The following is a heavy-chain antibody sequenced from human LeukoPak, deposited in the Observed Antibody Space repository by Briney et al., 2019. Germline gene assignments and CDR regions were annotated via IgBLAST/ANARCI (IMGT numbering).Heavy chain of an antibody. V-gene: IGHV4-59*04. CDR2: IYYSGST. CDR1: GGSISPYY. Sequence: SETLSLTCTVSGGSISPYYWSWIRQPPGKGLEWIGYIYYSGSTYYNPSLESRVTISVDTSKNQFSLKLSSVTAADTAVYYCATSGWYLLPGVYWGQGTLVTVSS. CDR3: ATSGWYLLPGVY. D-gene: IGHD6-19*01. J-gene: IGHJ4*02.